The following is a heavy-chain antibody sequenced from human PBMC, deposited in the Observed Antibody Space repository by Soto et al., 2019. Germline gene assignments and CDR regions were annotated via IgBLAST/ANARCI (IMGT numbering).Heavy chain of an antibody. CDR1: GYSLSNGPK. CDR3: ARDEDYAERD. J-gene: IGHJ4*02. Sequence: PSETLSLTCVVSGYSLSNGPKWGWIRQPPGKGLEWIGSISHSGSTSYNPSLKSRVTMSVDTSNNHISLRLTSVTAADTAVFYCARDEDYAERDWGQGILVTSPQ. V-gene: IGHV4-38-2*02. D-gene: IGHD3-16*01. CDR2: ISHSGST.